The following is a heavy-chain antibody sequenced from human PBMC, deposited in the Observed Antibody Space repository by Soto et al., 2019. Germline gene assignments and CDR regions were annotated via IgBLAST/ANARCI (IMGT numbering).Heavy chain of an antibody. Sequence: GGSLRLSCAASGFTFSSYAMSWVRQAPGKGLEWVSAISGSGGSTYYADSVKGRFTISRDNSKNTLYLQMNSLRAEDTAVYYCAKXQGLRFLEWLLSSGFDYWGQGTLVTVSS. D-gene: IGHD3-3*01. V-gene: IGHV3-23*01. CDR1: GFTFSSYA. CDR3: AKXQGLRFLEWLLSSGFDY. J-gene: IGHJ4*02. CDR2: ISGSGGST.